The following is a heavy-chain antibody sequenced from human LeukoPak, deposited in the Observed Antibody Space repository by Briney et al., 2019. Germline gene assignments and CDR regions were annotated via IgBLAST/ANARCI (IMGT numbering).Heavy chain of an antibody. D-gene: IGHD6-19*01. V-gene: IGHV3-30*03. CDR1: GFTFSSYG. CDR3: ARERGSGWCYYGMDV. Sequence: PGRSLRLSCAASGFTFSSYGMHWVRQAPGKGLEWVAVISYDGSNKYYADSVKGRFTISRDNSKNTLYLQMNSLRAEDTAVYYCARERGSGWCYYGMDVWGQGTTVTVSS. J-gene: IGHJ6*02. CDR2: ISYDGSNK.